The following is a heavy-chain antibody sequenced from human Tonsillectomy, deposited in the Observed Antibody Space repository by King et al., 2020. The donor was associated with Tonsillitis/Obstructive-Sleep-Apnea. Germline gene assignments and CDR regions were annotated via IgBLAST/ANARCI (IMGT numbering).Heavy chain of an antibody. V-gene: IGHV1-18*01. D-gene: IGHD3-22*01. CDR1: GYTFSDYG. Sequence: QLVQSGAEVKKPGASVKVSCKTSGYTFSDYGINWVRQAPGRGLEYMGWISAYNGDTNYGQKLQGRFTMTTDTSTSTAYMELRGLRSDDTAVYYCARDRYERSGNYYVAPSDYWSQGTLVTVSS. CDR2: ISAYNGDT. J-gene: IGHJ4*02. CDR3: ARDRYERSGNYYVAPSDY.